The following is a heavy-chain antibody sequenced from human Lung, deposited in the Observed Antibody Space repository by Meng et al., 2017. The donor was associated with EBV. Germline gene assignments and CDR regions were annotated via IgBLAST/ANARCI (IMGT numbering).Heavy chain of an antibody. CDR3: ARVGYYYDRSGPYAAAFDN. CDR1: GGSISSSNW. J-gene: IGHJ4*02. D-gene: IGHD3-22*01. CDR2: IYHSGTT. V-gene: IGHV4-4*02. Sequence: VELQESGQGLVKPSGTLSLASAASGGSISSSNWWSWVRQPPGKGLEWIGEIYHSGTTNYNPSLKSRVTILVDKSKTQFSLKLSSVTAADTAVYYCARVGYYYDRSGPYAAAFDNWGQGTLVTVSS.